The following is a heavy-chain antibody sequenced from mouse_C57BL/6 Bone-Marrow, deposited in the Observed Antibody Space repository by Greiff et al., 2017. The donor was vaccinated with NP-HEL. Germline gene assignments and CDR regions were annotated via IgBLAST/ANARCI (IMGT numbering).Heavy chain of an antibody. CDR2: IYPGDGDT. Sequence: VKLQESGAELVKPGASVKISCKASGYAFSSYWMNWVKERPGKGLEWIGQIYPGDGDTKYNGKFKGKATLTADTSSSTASIPVSSLTSEDAAVYFCARGDYGSSRFGYAMDYWGQGTSVTVSS. CDR3: ARGDYGSSRFGYAMDY. D-gene: IGHD1-1*01. J-gene: IGHJ4*01. V-gene: IGHV1-80*01. CDR1: GYAFSSYW.